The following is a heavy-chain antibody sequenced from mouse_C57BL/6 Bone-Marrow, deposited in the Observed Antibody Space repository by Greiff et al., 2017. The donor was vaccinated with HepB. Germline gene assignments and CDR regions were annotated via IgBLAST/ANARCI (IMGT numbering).Heavy chain of an antibody. V-gene: IGHV14-4*01. CDR3: LTRDYDAMDY. J-gene: IGHJ4*01. Sequence: VQLKESGAELVRPGASVKLSCTASGFNIKDDYMHWVKQRPEQGLEWIGWIDPENGDTEYASKFQGKATITADTSSNTAYLQLSSLTSEDTAVYYCLTRDYDAMDYGGQGTSGTVSS. CDR1: GFNIKDDY. CDR2: IDPENGDT.